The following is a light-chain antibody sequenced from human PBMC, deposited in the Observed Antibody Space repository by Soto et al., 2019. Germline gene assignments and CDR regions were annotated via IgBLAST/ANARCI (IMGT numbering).Light chain of an antibody. Sequence: QSALTQPASVFGSPGQSINISCTGTSSDVGGYNYVSWYQHHPGKAPKLIIYDVSNRPSGVSNPFSGSKSGNTASLTISGLQPEDEADYYCSSYTTSNTRQIVFGTGTKVTV. CDR2: DVS. CDR3: SSYTTSNTRQIV. V-gene: IGLV2-14*03. CDR1: SSDVGGYNY. J-gene: IGLJ1*01.